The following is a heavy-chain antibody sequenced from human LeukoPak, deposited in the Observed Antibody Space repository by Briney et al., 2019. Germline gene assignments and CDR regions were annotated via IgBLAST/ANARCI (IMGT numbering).Heavy chain of an antibody. Sequence: ASVKVSCKASGGTFSSYAICWVRQAPAQGLEWMGGIIPIFGTANYAQKFQGRVTITADESTSTAYMELSSLRSEDTAVYYCARVFLEWLLYGPHYYYYYYMDVWGKGTTVAVSS. CDR2: IIPIFGTA. D-gene: IGHD3-3*01. J-gene: IGHJ6*03. V-gene: IGHV1-69*13. CDR1: GGTFSSYA. CDR3: ARVFLEWLLYGPHYYYYYYMDV.